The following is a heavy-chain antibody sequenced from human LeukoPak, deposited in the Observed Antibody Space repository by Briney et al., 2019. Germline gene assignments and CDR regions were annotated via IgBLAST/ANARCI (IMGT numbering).Heavy chain of an antibody. CDR2: INPNSGGT. CDR3: ARENWFDP. V-gene: IGHV1-2*04. J-gene: IGHJ5*02. CDR1: GYTFTGYY. Sequence: ASVKVPCKASGYTFTGYYMHWVRQAPGQGLEWMGWINPNSGGTNYAQKFQGWVTMTRNTSISTAYMELSSLRSEDTAVYYCARENWFDPWGQGALVTVSS.